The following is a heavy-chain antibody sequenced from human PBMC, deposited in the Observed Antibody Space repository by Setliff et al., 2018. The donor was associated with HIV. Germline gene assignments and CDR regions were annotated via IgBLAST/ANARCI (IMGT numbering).Heavy chain of an antibody. CDR2: MHTSGNT. V-gene: IGHV4-4*07. Sequence: PSETLSLTCTSSGDSISGYYWSWIRQPAGKGLEWIGRMHTSGNTNYNPSLKSRVSISRDGSSNQFSLTLRSVTAADTAVYYCARGFFHPEAYYFDYWGQGVLVTVSS. J-gene: IGHJ4*02. CDR3: ARGFFHPEAYYFDY. CDR1: GDSISGYY. D-gene: IGHD6-25*01.